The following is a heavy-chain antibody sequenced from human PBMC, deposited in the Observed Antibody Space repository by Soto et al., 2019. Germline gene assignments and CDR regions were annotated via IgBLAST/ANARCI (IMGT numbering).Heavy chain of an antibody. Sequence: QVQLQESGPGLVRPSQTLSLTCTVSGDSISSDDYYWNWIRHHPGKGLEWIGYIHYSGITDYNPSLKSRVTISVDTSKNHFSLKVTSVTAADTAVYYCAGQRQWLSPFDYWGQGTLVTVSS. V-gene: IGHV4-31*03. D-gene: IGHD6-19*01. CDR1: GDSISSDDYY. CDR3: AGQRQWLSPFDY. J-gene: IGHJ4*02. CDR2: IHYSGIT.